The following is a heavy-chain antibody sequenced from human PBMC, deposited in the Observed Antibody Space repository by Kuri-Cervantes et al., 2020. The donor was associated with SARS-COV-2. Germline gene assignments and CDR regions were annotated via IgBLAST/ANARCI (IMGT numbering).Heavy chain of an antibody. D-gene: IGHD1-7*01. Sequence: GESLKISCAASGFSFSSYAMSWVRQAPGKGLEWVPVISGSGTGAYYADPVKGRFTISRDNSKNTLYLQMNSLRAEDTAVYFCAKDPTATTEYYYAMDVWGQGTTVTVSS. V-gene: IGHV3-23*01. CDR2: ISGSGTGA. CDR1: GFSFSSYA. CDR3: AKDPTATTEYYYAMDV. J-gene: IGHJ6*02.